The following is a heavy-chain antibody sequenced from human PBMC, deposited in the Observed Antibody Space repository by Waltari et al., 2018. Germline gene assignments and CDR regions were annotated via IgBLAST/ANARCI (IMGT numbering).Heavy chain of an antibody. CDR1: GGSISGSNDY. V-gene: IGHV4-39*01. CDR3: ARNNSSCKFDI. D-gene: IGHD6-13*01. J-gene: IGHJ3*02. Sequence: QLQLQESGPGLVKPSETLSLTCRVSGGSISGSNDYWVWVRQPPGKALEWIGSIYYSGSTHYSPSVRSRITMSVDRARNEFSLQFNYVTVADTAIYYCARNNSSCKFDIWGRGTLITVSS. CDR2: IYYSGST.